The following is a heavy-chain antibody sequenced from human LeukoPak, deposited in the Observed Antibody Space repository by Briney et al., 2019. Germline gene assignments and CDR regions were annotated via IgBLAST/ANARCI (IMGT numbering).Heavy chain of an antibody. V-gene: IGHV3-23*01. J-gene: IGHJ4*02. D-gene: IGHD2-2*01. CDR1: GFTFSSYA. CDR3: ARPVFICSSTSCPYYFDY. Sequence: GGSLRLSCAASGFTFSSYAMSWVRQAPGKGLEWVSAISGSGGSTYYADSVKGRFTISRDNSKNSLYLQMNSLRAEDTAVYYCARPVFICSSTSCPYYFDYWGQGTLVTVSS. CDR2: ISGSGGST.